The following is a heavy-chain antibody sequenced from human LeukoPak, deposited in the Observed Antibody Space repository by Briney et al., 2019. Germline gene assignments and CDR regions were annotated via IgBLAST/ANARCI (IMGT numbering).Heavy chain of an antibody. V-gene: IGHV3-74*01. J-gene: IGHJ4*02. D-gene: IGHD1-1*01. CDR2: IKSDGSST. CDR1: GFTFSSYW. CDR3: AREYRTSPDF. Sequence: GGSLRLSCAASGFTFSSYWVHWVRQAPGKGLIWVSRIKSDGSSTTYADSVKGRFTISRDNAKNTLYLQMSSLRVEDTAMYFCAREYRTSPDFGGQGTLVTVSS.